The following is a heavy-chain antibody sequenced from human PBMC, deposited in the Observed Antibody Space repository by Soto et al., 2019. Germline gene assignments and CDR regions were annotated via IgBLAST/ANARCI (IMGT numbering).Heavy chain of an antibody. Sequence: EVQLVESGGGLVKPGGSLRLSCISSGFTFRTYTMNWVRQAPGKGLEWVSGIRGFSPYTFYAESVKGRFTISRDNAKNSLYLQMNSLRAEDTAVYSCARDRGYDAHDYYYNDMDVWGQGTKVTVSS. CDR1: GFTFRTYT. V-gene: IGHV3-21*01. CDR2: IRGFSPYT. D-gene: IGHD2-15*01. J-gene: IGHJ6*02. CDR3: ARDRGYDAHDYYYNDMDV.